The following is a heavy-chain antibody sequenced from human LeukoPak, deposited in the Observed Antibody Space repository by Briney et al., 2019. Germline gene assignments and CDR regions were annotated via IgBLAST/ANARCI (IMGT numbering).Heavy chain of an antibody. CDR3: ASSVARGNSYGFCGIDV. CDR2: MFYSGGT. Sequence: SETLSLTCTVSGGSISSYYWSWIRQPPGKGLEWIGYMFYSGGTYYNPSLKSRVSILADTSKSQFSLRLNSVTTADTAVYYCASSVARGNSYGFCGIDVWGQGTTVVVSS. D-gene: IGHD5-18*01. CDR1: GGSISSYY. J-gene: IGHJ6*02. V-gene: IGHV4-59*01.